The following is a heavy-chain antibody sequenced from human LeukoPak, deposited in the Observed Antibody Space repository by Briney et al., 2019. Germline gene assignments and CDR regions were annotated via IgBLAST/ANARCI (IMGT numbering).Heavy chain of an antibody. V-gene: IGHV3-48*02. CDR2: ISSSSGTI. CDR3: ARKGFEYSSSFPGYFDY. J-gene: IGHJ4*02. CDR1: GFTFSSYS. Sequence: PGGSLRLSCAASGFTFSSYSMNWVRQAPGKGLEWVSYISSSSGTIYYADSVKGRFTISRDNAKNSLYLQMNSLRDEDTAVYYRARKGFEYSSSFPGYFDYWGQGTLVTVSS. D-gene: IGHD6-6*01.